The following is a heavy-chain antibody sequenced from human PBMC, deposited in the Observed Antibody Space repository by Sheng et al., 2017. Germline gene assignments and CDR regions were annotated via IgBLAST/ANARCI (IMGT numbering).Heavy chain of an antibody. Sequence: QVQLVESGGGLVKPGGSLRLSCAASGFTFSDYYMSWIRQAPGKGLEWVSYISSSSSYTNYADSVKGRFTISRDNAKNSLYLQMNSLRAEDTAVYYCARAPNSGKAFDYWGQGTLVTVSS. CDR3: ARAPNSGKAFDY. D-gene: IGHD1-26*01. J-gene: IGHJ4*02. CDR2: ISSSSSYT. CDR1: GFTFSDYY. V-gene: IGHV3-11*05.